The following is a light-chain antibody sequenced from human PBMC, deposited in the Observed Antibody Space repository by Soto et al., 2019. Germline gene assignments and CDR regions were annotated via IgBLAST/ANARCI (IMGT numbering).Light chain of an antibody. CDR2: DAS. J-gene: IGKJ5*01. Sequence: IPMTQSPSSLSASVGDRVTITCQATQDIRKYLNWYQQKPGKAPKLLIYDASSLETGVPSRFSGSGSGTDFTLTISSLQPEDFATYYWQQYDNLPLIFGQGTRLEIK. CDR1: QDIRKY. CDR3: QQYDNLPLI. V-gene: IGKV1-33*01.